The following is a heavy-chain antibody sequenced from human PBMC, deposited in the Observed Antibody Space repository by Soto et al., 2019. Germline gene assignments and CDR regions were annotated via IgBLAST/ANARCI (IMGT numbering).Heavy chain of an antibody. Sequence: QVQLVQSGAEVKKPGASVKVSCKASGYTFTTYDINWVRQATGQGREWIGWMSPKTGNTGYAQNLQGRVTMTRNPSISTAYMELSSLTSEDTAVYYCARGPPNWGFDLWGQGTLVPVSS. CDR3: ARGPPNWGFDL. J-gene: IGHJ4*02. D-gene: IGHD7-27*01. CDR2: MSPKTGNT. V-gene: IGHV1-8*01. CDR1: GYTFTTYD.